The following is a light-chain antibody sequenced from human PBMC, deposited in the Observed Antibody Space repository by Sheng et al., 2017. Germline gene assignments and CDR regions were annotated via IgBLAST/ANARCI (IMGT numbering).Light chain of an antibody. Sequence: EIVMTQSPATLSVSPGERATLSCRASQSVSSNLAWYHQKPGQAPRLLIYGASVRATGTPARFSGSGSGTEFTLTVSVLQSEDFAVYYCQQYDAWPRTF. CDR3: QQYDAWPRT. CDR2: GAS. J-gene: IGKJ1*01. V-gene: IGKV3D-15*03. CDR1: QSVSSN.